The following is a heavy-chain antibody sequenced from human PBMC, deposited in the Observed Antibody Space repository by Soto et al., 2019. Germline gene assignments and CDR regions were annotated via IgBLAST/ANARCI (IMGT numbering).Heavy chain of an antibody. Sequence: EASVKVSCKASGYTFTSYYMHWVRQAPGQGLEWMGIINPSGGSTSYAQKFQGRVTMTRDTSTSTVYMELSSLRSEDTAVYYCATHVFRFLERDSAGYMDVSGKATTVTVSS. J-gene: IGHJ6*03. D-gene: IGHD3-3*01. CDR3: ATHVFRFLERDSAGYMDV. V-gene: IGHV1-46*03. CDR2: INPSGGST. CDR1: GYTFTSYY.